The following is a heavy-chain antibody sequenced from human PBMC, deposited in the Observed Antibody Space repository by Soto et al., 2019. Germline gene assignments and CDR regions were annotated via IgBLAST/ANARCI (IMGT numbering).Heavy chain of an antibody. CDR3: AKDLLLLWFGDFDY. Sequence: GGSLRLSCAASGFTFSSYAMSWVRQAPGKGLEWVSAISGSGGSTYYADSVKGRFTISRDNSKNTLYLQMNSLGAEDTAVYYCAKDLLLLWFGDFDYWGQGTLVTVSS. J-gene: IGHJ4*02. D-gene: IGHD3-10*01. CDR1: GFTFSSYA. V-gene: IGHV3-23*01. CDR2: ISGSGGST.